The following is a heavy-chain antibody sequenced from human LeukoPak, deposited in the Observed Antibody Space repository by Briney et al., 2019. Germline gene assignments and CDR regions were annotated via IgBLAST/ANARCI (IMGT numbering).Heavy chain of an antibody. CDR2: INQDGSEK. D-gene: IGHD2-2*01. Sequence: RKGLEWVGNINQDGSEKYYVDSVEGRFTISRDNARNSLYLHMNSLRAGDTAVFYCARGYATAFDSWGQGALVTVSS. V-gene: IGHV3-7*01. CDR3: ARGYATAFDS. J-gene: IGHJ4*02.